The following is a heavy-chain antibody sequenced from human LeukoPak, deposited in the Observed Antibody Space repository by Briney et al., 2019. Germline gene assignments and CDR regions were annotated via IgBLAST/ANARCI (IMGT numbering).Heavy chain of an antibody. CDR3: ARTTTPHYYGSGSYALGY. D-gene: IGHD3-10*01. CDR1: GFTVSSNY. J-gene: IGHJ4*02. Sequence: GGSLRLSCAASGFTVSSNYMSWVRQAPGKGLEWVSVIYSGGSTSYADSVKGRFTISRDNSKNTLYLQMSGLSAEDTAVYCCARTTTPHYYGSGSYALGYWGQGTLVTVPS. V-gene: IGHV3-66*02. CDR2: IYSGGST.